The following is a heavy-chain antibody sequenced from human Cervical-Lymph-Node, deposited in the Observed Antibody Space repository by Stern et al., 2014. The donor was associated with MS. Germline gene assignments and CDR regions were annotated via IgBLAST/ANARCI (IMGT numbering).Heavy chain of an antibody. Sequence: QVQLVQSGAEVKKPGSSVKVSCKASGGTLSTYGFSWVRQAPGQGLEWMGGIIPMFGISNSAQKFQGRVKITADESTSTACMELSSLRSDDTAVYYCARYRSAVDWYFDLWGRGTLVTVSS. CDR1: GGTLSTYG. CDR2: IIPMFGIS. D-gene: IGHD3-10*01. CDR3: ARYRSAVDWYFDL. J-gene: IGHJ2*01. V-gene: IGHV1-69*01.